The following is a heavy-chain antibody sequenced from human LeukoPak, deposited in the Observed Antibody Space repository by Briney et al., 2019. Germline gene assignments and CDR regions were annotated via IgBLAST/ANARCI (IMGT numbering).Heavy chain of an antibody. V-gene: IGHV3-43*02. J-gene: IGHJ6*02. D-gene: IGHD3-22*01. CDR2: ITEDGYTT. Sequence: GGSLRLSCATSGFTFGDYAMHWVRQVPGKGLEWVSLITEDGYTTYYAYSVKGRFTISRDNSKNSLFLQMSSLRTEDTALYYCAKDIKAYFDTRWDYGMDVWGQGTTVTVSS. CDR3: AKDIKAYFDTRWDYGMDV. CDR1: GFTFGDYA.